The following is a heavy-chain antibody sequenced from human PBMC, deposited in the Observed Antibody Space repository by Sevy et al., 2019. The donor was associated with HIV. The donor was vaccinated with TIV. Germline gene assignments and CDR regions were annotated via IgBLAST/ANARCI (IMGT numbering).Heavy chain of an antibody. J-gene: IGHJ4*02. D-gene: IGHD3-22*01. CDR1: GFTVSSNY. CDR2: IYSGGST. V-gene: IGHV3-53*01. Sequence: GGSLRLSCAASGFTVSSNYMSWVRQAPGKGLEWVSVIYSGGSTYYADSVKGRFTISRDNSKNTLYLQMNSLRAEDTAVYYCARPSVLRDSSGYFLDYWGQGTLVTVSS. CDR3: ARPSVLRDSSGYFLDY.